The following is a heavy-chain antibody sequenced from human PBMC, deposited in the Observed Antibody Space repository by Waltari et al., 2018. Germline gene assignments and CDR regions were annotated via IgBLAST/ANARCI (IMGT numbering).Heavy chain of an antibody. J-gene: IGHJ4*02. CDR1: GFTFDDYA. CDR2: IRWEGSTT. Sequence: EVQLVESGGVVVQPGGSLRLSCAASGFTFDDYAMHWVRQAPGKGLELVSIIRWEGSTTSYADSVKGRFTISRDNSKNSLYLQMNSLRAEDNALYYCAKDSRGYSGWVDYWGQGTLVTVSS. CDR3: AKDSRGYSGWVDY. V-gene: IGHV3-43D*03. D-gene: IGHD6-19*01.